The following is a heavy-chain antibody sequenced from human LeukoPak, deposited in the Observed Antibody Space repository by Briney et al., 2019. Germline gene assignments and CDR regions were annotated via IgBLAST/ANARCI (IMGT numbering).Heavy chain of an antibody. D-gene: IGHD3-9*01. CDR3: ARESRELRYFDWLSPNFDY. V-gene: IGHV3-7*03. J-gene: IGHJ4*02. CDR2: IKQDGSEK. CDR1: GFTFSSYW. Sequence: PGGSLRLSCAASGFTFSSYWMGWVRQAPGKGLEWVANIKQDGSEKYYVDSVKGRFTISRDNAKNSLYLQMNSLRAEDTAVYYCARESRELRYFDWLSPNFDYWGQGTLVTVSS.